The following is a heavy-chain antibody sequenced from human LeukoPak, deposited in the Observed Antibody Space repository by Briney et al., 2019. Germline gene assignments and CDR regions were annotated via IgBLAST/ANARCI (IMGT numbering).Heavy chain of an antibody. J-gene: IGHJ4*02. CDR3: ARYAEYAVSTPCY. Sequence: GRSLRLSCAASGFTFRSYGMHWVRQAPGKGLEWVAVLSYDGNYKYYADSVKGRFAISRDNSENTLYLQMNSLRAEDTAVYYCARYAEYAVSTPCYWGQGTLVTVSS. V-gene: IGHV3-30*03. CDR2: LSYDGNYK. D-gene: IGHD2-2*01. CDR1: GFTFRSYG.